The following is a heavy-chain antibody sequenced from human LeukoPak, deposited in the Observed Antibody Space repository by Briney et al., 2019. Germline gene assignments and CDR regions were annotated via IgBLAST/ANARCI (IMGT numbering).Heavy chain of an antibody. CDR2: IYHSGST. CDR3: ARVSYYYDSSAVNPDDY. CDR1: GYSISTDYY. J-gene: IGHJ4*02. D-gene: IGHD3-22*01. V-gene: IGHV4-38-2*02. Sequence: SETLSLTCTVSGYSISTDYYWGWIRQPPGKGLEWIGTIYHSGSTYYNPSLKSRVTISVDTSKNQFSLKVSSVTAADTAVYYCARVSYYYDSSAVNPDDYWGQGTLVTVSS.